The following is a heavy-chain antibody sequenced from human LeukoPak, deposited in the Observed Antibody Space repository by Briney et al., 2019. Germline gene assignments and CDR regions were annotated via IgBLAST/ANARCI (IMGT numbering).Heavy chain of an antibody. Sequence: SETLSLTCTFSGGSISRYYWSWIRQPPGKGLGWIGYIYSVGSTNYNPSLKSRVTISVDTSKNQFSLKLSSVTAADTAVYYCARVSKWLRGYYYYYGMDVWGQGTTVTVSS. D-gene: IGHD3-22*01. V-gene: IGHV4-4*08. CDR1: GGSISRYY. CDR3: ARVSKWLRGYYYYYGMDV. CDR2: IYSVGST. J-gene: IGHJ6*02.